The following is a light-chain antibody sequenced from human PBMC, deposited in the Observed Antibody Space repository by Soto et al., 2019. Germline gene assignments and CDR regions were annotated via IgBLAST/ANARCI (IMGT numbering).Light chain of an antibody. CDR1: SSDVGGYNY. J-gene: IGLJ1*01. Sequence: QSALTQPASVSGSPGQSITISCTGTSSDVGGYNYVSWYQQHPGKAPKLMIYEVSNRPSGVSNRVSGSRSGNTASLTISGLQAEDEAEYYCNSYTGSSTRVFGTGTKLTVL. CDR3: NSYTGSSTRV. V-gene: IGLV2-14*01. CDR2: EVS.